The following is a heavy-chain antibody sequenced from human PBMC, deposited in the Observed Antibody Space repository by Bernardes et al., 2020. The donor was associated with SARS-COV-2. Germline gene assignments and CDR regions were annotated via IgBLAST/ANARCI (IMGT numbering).Heavy chain of an antibody. Sequence: GSLRLSCVTSGLAFTNTDMAWVRQAPGRGLEWVSTISAIRNTNYADPVMGRFTISRDDVNNALYLQMNNLRVEDTATYYCTTELQYDNLYWGQGALVTVSS. V-gene: IGHV3-23*01. CDR2: ISAIRNT. CDR1: GLAFTNTD. J-gene: IGHJ4*02. D-gene: IGHD3-22*01. CDR3: TTELQYDNLY.